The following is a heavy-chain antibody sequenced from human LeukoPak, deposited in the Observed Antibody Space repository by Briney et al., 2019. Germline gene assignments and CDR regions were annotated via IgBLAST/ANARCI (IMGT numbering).Heavy chain of an antibody. Sequence: SETLSLTCAVYGGSFSGYYSSWIRQPPGKGLEWIGEINHSGSTNYNPSLKSRVTISVDTSKNQFSLKLSSVTAADTAVYYCARGGVAHDYWGQGTLVTVSS. CDR3: ARGGVAHDY. J-gene: IGHJ4*02. D-gene: IGHD3-3*01. CDR1: GGSFSGYY. CDR2: INHSGST. V-gene: IGHV4-34*01.